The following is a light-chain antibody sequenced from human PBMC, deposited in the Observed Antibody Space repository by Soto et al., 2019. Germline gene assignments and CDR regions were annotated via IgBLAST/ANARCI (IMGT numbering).Light chain of an antibody. CDR1: QDVKHY. J-gene: IGKJ1*01. Sequence: DIQMTQSPSSLSASIRDRVTITCHASQDVKHYLNWYQQKPGKAPRLLIYDVSRLESVVPSRFSGSGSGTLFTFTITSLQPEDFATYYCQQYNRYVTFGQGTKVDIK. CDR3: QQYNRYVT. CDR2: DVS. V-gene: IGKV1-33*01.